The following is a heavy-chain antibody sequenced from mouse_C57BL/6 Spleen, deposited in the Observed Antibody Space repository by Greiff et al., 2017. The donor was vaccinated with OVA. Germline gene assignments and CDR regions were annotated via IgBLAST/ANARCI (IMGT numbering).Heavy chain of an antibody. D-gene: IGHD2-4*01. CDR3: TTFLYDYEFAY. J-gene: IGHJ3*01. CDR1: GYTFTSYW. CDR2: IDPNSGGT. V-gene: IGHV1-72*01. Sequence: VQLQQPGAELVKPGASVKLSCKASGYTFTSYWMHWVKQRPGRGLEWIGRIDPNSGGTKYNEKFKSKATLTVDKPSSTAYVQLSSLTSEDSAVYYYTTFLYDYEFAYWGQGTLVTVSA.